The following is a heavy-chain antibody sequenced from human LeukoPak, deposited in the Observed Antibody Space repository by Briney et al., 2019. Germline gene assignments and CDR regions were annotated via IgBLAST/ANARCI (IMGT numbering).Heavy chain of an antibody. Sequence: ASVKVSCKASGGTFSSYAISWVRQAPGQGLEWMGGIIPIFGTANYAQKFQGRVTITADESTSTAYMELSSLRSEDTALYYCAKGTSSLLPLALAVWGQGTTVTVSS. CDR3: AKGTSSLLPLALAV. J-gene: IGHJ6*02. D-gene: IGHD2-2*01. CDR1: GGTFSSYA. CDR2: IIPIFGTA. V-gene: IGHV1-69*13.